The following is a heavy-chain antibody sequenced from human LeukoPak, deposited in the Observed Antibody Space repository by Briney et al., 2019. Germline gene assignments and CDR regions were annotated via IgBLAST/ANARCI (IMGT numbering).Heavy chain of an antibody. V-gene: IGHV3-15*01. Sequence: GWSLTLSRVVSGFTLDIAWLNWVRQAPGQGLEGVGRIKSKNGCAETLHAAPVRGRFPISTDDSKNTLYVQMNCQKTKDTAVYYCVTTDAHKPRYFMDVWGKGTTVTVSS. CDR2: IKSKNGCAET. J-gene: IGHJ6*03. CDR3: VTTDAHKPRYFMDV. CDR1: GFTLDIAW. D-gene: IGHD5-24*01.